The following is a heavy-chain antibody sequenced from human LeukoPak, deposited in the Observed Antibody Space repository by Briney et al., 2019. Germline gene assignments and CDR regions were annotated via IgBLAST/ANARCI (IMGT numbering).Heavy chain of an antibody. V-gene: IGHV1-2*02. CDR3: ASFRLRGMGLGYFDY. CDR1: GYTFTGYY. CDR2: INPNSGGT. J-gene: IGHJ4*02. D-gene: IGHD3-10*01. Sequence: ASVTVSCKASGYTFTGYYMHWVRQAPGQGLEWMGWINPNSGGTNYAQKFQGRVTMTRDTSISTAYMELSRLRSDDTAVYYCASFRLRGMGLGYFDYWGQGTLVTVSS.